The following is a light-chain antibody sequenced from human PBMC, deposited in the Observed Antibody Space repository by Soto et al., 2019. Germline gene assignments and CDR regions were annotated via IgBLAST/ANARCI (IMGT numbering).Light chain of an antibody. CDR1: SGHSSYA. J-gene: IGLJ3*02. CDR3: QTWGTGIQV. V-gene: IGLV4-69*01. Sequence: QSVLTQSPSASASLGASVKLTCTLSSGHSSYAIAWHQQQPEKGPRYLMKLNSDGSHSKGDGIPDRFSGSSSGAVRYLTISSLQSEDEADYYCQTWGTGIQVFGGGTKLNVL. CDR2: LNSDGSH.